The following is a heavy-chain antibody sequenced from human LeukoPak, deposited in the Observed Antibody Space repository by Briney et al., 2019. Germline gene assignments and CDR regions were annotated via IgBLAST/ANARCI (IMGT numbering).Heavy chain of an antibody. J-gene: IGHJ5*02. CDR2: INHSGST. Sequence: PSETLSLTCAVYGGSFSGYYWSWIRQPPGKGLEWIGEINHSGSTSYNPSLKSRVTISVDTSKNQFSPKLSSVTAADTAVYNCARVGLGRWFDPWGQGTLVTVSS. CDR1: GGSFSGYY. V-gene: IGHV4-34*01. CDR3: ARVGLGRWFDP.